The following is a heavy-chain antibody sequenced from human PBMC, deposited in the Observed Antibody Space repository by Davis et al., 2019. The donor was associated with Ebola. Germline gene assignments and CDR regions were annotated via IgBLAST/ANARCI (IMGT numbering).Heavy chain of an antibody. D-gene: IGHD1-26*01. CDR1: GFTFGDYA. Sequence: SLKISCEGSGFTFGDYAMHWVRQAPGKGLEWVSGISWNSDSIGYADSVKGRFTISRDNAKNSLYLQMNSLRAEDTALYYCAKDRELLGSDAFDIWGQGTMVTVSS. V-gene: IGHV3-9*01. CDR3: AKDRELLGSDAFDI. J-gene: IGHJ3*02. CDR2: ISWNSDSI.